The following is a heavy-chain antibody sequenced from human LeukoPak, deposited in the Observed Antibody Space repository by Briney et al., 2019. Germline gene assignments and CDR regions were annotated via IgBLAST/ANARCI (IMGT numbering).Heavy chain of an antibody. CDR1: GFTFSNYW. CDR3: ARDRDDGGFEY. D-gene: IGHD4-23*01. V-gene: IGHV3-7*01. Sequence: GGSLRLSCAASGFTFSNYWMSWGRQGPEKGLEWVANIKQDGRVKQYVDSMKGRFTISRDKAKNSLYLQMNSLRVEDTAVYYCARDRDDGGFEYWGQGTLVTVSS. J-gene: IGHJ4*02. CDR2: IKQDGRVK.